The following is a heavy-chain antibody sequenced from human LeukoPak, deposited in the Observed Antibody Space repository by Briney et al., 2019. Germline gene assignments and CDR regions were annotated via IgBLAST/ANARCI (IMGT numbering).Heavy chain of an antibody. CDR2: IYYSGST. V-gene: IGHV4-59*01. CDR3: ARVSFSSWFDP. Sequence: SETLSLTCTVSGGSISSYYWSWIRQPPGKGLEWIGYIYYSGSTNYNPSPKSRVTISVDTSKNQFSLKLSSVTAADTAVYYCARVSFSSWFDPWGQGTLVTVSS. CDR1: GGSISSYY. J-gene: IGHJ5*02.